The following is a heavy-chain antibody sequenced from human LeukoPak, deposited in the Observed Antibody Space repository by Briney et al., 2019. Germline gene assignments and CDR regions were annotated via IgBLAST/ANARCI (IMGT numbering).Heavy chain of an antibody. CDR2: IYYSGST. Sequence: SETLSLTCTVSGGSISSNTCYWGWIRQPPGKGLEWIGGIYYSGSTYYNPSLKSRVTISVDTSKNQFSLKLSSVTAADTAVYYCARQRVIAASLDWFDPWGQGSLVTVSS. J-gene: IGHJ5*02. D-gene: IGHD2-15*01. V-gene: IGHV4-39*01. CDR1: GGSISSNTCY. CDR3: ARQRVIAASLDWFDP.